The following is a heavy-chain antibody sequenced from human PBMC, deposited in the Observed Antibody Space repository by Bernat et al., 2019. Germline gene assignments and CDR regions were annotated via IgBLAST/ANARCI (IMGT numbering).Heavy chain of an antibody. CDR3: ARDPNYYDSSGYYRYWYFDL. Sequence: QVQLVESGGGLVKPGGSLRLSCAASGFTFSDYYMSWIRQAPGKGLDWVSYISSSSSYIYYADSVKGRFTISRDNAKNSLYLQMNSLRAEDTAVYYCARDPNYYDSSGYYRYWYFDLWGRGTLVTVSS. V-gene: IGHV3-11*06. J-gene: IGHJ2*01. D-gene: IGHD3-22*01. CDR2: ISSSSSYI. CDR1: GFTFSDYY.